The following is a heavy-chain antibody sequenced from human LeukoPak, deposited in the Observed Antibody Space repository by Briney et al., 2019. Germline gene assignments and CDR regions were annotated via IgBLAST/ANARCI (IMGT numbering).Heavy chain of an antibody. CDR3: AKDQRPGLYCSSTSCYSPSVFDY. CDR2: ISWYGGST. CDR1: GFTFDDYA. D-gene: IGHD2-2*01. V-gene: IGHV3-43D*04. J-gene: IGHJ4*02. Sequence: GGSLRLSCAASGFTFDDYAMHWVRQAPGKGLEWVSLISWYGGSTYYADSVKGRFTISRDNSKNSLYLQMNSLRAEDTALYYCAKDQRPGLYCSSTSCYSPSVFDYWGQGTLVTVSS.